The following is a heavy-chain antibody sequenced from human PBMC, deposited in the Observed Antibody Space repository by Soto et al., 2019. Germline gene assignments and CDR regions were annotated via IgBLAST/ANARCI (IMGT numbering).Heavy chain of an antibody. CDR1: GFSFSSYA. CDR2: SRAFGGGT. CDR3: VKDAYGDSRIFDS. Sequence: PGGSLRLSCSGSGFSFSSYALHWVGQAPGKRLEFVSISRAFGGGTDYADSVRGRFTISRDNSKNTLYLQMNSLTPADTAVYFCVKDAYGDSRIFDSWGRGTLVTVSS. V-gene: IGHV3-64D*06. J-gene: IGHJ4*02. D-gene: IGHD4-17*01.